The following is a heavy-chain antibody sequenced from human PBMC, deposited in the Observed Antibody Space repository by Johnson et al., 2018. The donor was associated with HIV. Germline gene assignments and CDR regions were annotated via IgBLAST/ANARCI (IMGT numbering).Heavy chain of an antibody. CDR3: AREPTTQKSRLTGDLGAFDI. J-gene: IGHJ3*02. V-gene: IGHV3-20*04. CDR2: FYRNDGST. CDR1: GFTVSTNY. D-gene: IGHD7-27*01. Sequence: EQLVESGGGLVQPGGSLRLSCASGFTVSTNYMSWVRQAPGKGLEWVSGFYRNDGSTTYAASVKGRFTISRDNVKNSLYLQMNSLTVEDSALYYCAREPTTQKSRLTGDLGAFDIWGQGTMVTVSS.